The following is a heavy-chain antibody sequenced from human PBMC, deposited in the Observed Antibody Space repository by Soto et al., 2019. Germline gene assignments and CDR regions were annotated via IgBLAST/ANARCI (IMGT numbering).Heavy chain of an antibody. V-gene: IGHV3-30*18. CDR3: AKDRVIQLLPIWPDP. CDR1: GFSFSNYG. CDR2: VSSDGNNK. Sequence: GESLKISCVASGFSFSNYGMHWVRQAPGKGLEWVAFVSSDGNNKYYAESVKGRFTISRDNAKNTLYLQVDRLTVDDTAVYYCAKDRVIQLLPIWPDPWGQGTLVTVSS. J-gene: IGHJ5*02. D-gene: IGHD2-2*01.